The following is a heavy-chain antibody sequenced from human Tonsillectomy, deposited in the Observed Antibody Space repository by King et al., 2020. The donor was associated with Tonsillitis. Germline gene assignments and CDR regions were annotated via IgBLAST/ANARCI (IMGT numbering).Heavy chain of an antibody. CDR1: GFTFSSYS. D-gene: IGHD6-19*01. J-gene: IGHJ4*02. CDR2: ISSSSSYI. CDR3: ARDSGYSSGWFLDY. Sequence: QLVQSGGGLVKPGGSLRLSCAASGFTFSSYSMNWVRQAPGKGLEWVSSISSSSSYIYYADSVKGRFTISRDNAKNSLYLQMNSLRAEETAVYYCARDSGYSSGWFLDYWGQGTLVTVSS. V-gene: IGHV3-21*01.